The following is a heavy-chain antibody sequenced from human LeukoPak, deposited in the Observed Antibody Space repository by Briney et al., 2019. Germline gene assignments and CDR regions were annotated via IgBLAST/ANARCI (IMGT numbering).Heavy chain of an antibody. J-gene: IGHJ4*02. D-gene: IGHD5-12*01. V-gene: IGHV3-23*01. CDR2: IIGSVAST. CDR1: GFTFSSYA. Sequence: GGSLRLSCAASGFTFSSYAMSWVRQAPGKGLEWVSLIIGSVASTYYADSVKGRFTISRDNSKNTLYLQMNSLRADDTAVYFCAKGGYDYIEVGYFDYWGQGTLVTVSS. CDR3: AKGGYDYIEVGYFDY.